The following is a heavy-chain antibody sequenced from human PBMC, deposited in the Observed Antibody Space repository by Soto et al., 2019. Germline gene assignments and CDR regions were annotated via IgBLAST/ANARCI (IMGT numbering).Heavy chain of an antibody. CDR1: GYSFSSYG. V-gene: IGHV1-18*01. D-gene: IGHD6-13*01. CDR2: ISGHNGDT. Sequence: QVQLVQSGAEVKQPGASVKVSCKATGYSFSSYGLIWVRQAPGHGLEWMGWISGHNGDTNYAQSLRGRATMMTDTSTTTVYMELRSLRSDDTAVYYCARAEAYSSSWYAMDVWGQGTTVTVSS. CDR3: ARAEAYSSSWYAMDV. J-gene: IGHJ6*02.